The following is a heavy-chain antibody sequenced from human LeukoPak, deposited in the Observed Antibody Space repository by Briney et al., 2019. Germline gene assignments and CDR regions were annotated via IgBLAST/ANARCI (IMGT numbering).Heavy chain of an antibody. CDR3: AKGGYSYYFDY. D-gene: IGHD2-15*01. CDR1: GFTFSSYA. Sequence: GGSLRLSCAASGFTFSSYAMSWVRQAPGRGLEWVSAIGGSGGSTYYADSVKGRFTISRDNSKNTLYLQMNSLRAEDTAVYYCAKGGYSYYFDYWGQGTLVTVSS. CDR2: IGGSGGST. J-gene: IGHJ4*02. V-gene: IGHV3-23*01.